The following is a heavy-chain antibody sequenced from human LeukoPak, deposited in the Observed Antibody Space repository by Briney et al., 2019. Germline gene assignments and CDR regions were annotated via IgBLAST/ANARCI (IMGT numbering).Heavy chain of an antibody. V-gene: IGHV3-66*02. Sequence: GGSLRLSCAASGFAVSGNYMSWVRQAPGKGLEWVSVLYSGGSTYYADSVKGRFTISRDNSKSTLYLQMNSLRAEDTAVYYCARGLDTMVRGVILDYWGQGTLVTVSS. D-gene: IGHD3-10*01. CDR2: LYSGGST. CDR1: GFAVSGNY. CDR3: ARGLDTMVRGVILDY. J-gene: IGHJ4*02.